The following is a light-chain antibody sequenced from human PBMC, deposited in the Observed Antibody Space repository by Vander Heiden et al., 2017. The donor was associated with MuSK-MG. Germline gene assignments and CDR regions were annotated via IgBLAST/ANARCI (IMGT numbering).Light chain of an antibody. CDR2: AAS. CDR1: QGISNY. V-gene: IGKV1-27*01. Sequence: DIQMTQSPSSLSASVGARVTIPFRAGQGISNYLAWYQQKPGTVPKLLIYAASPFQSGVPSRFSGSDSGTFLTLTISSLRSEDVSSYYCQQYNSAPWTFGQGTKVEVK. J-gene: IGKJ1*01. CDR3: QQYNSAPWT.